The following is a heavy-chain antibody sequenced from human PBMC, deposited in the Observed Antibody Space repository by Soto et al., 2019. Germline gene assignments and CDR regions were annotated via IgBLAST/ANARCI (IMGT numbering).Heavy chain of an antibody. D-gene: IGHD3-9*01. CDR1: GGTFSSYT. CDR3: ATERGSYDILTSYRI. Sequence: QVQLVQSGAEVKKPGSSVKVSCKASGGTFSSYTITWVRQAPGQGLEWMGRIIPILGIANYAQKFQGRVTITADKPPRTAYRELTSLRYEDTPVYYCATERGSYDILTSYRIWGQGTLVTVSS. V-gene: IGHV1-69*08. J-gene: IGHJ4*02. CDR2: IIPILGIA.